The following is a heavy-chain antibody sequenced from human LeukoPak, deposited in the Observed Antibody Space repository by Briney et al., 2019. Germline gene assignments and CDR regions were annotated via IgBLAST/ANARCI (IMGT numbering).Heavy chain of an antibody. CDR1: GGSFSGYY. CDR2: IAHSGST. CDR3: ARGGVVVPAAIEHNWFDP. D-gene: IGHD2-2*01. J-gene: IGHJ5*02. V-gene: IGHV4-34*01. Sequence: SETLSLTCAVYGGSFSGYYWSWIRQPPGRGLEWIGEIAHSGSTKYNPSLKSRVTISVDASKNQFSLKLTSVTAADTAVYYCARGGVVVPAAIEHNWFDPWGQGTLVTLSS.